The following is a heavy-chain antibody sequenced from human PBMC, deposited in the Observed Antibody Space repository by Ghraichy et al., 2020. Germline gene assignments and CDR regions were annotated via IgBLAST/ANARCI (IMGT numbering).Heavy chain of an antibody. V-gene: IGHV1-18*01. CDR3: AREGPLVGATMDGGLDY. J-gene: IGHJ4*02. CDR2: ISAYNGNT. CDR1: GYTFTSYG. Sequence: ASVKVSCKASGYTFTSYGISWVRQAPGQGLEWMGWISAYNGNTNYAQKLQGRVTMTTDTSTSTAYMELRSLRSDDTAVYYCAREGPLVGATMDGGLDYWGQGTLVTVSS. D-gene: IGHD1-26*01.